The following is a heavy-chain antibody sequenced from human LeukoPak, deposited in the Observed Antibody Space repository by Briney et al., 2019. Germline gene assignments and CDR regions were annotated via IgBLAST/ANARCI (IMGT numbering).Heavy chain of an antibody. D-gene: IGHD3-16*01. CDR2: IKFDGSEK. V-gene: IGHV3-7*01. Sequence: PGGSLRLSCAASGFTFNSYWMNWVRQAPGKGLEWVANIKFDGSEKYYVDSVKGRFTISRDNAKNSLYLQMNSLRAEDTAVYYCVRGSQVGDWGQGTLVTVSS. CDR1: GFTFNSYW. CDR3: VRGSQVGD. J-gene: IGHJ4*02.